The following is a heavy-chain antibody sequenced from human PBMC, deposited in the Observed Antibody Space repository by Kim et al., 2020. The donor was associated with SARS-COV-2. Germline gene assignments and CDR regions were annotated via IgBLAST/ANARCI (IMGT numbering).Heavy chain of an antibody. CDR3: AREGGWYSSSWWVYGY. CDR2: INAGNGNT. D-gene: IGHD6-13*01. Sequence: ASVKVSCKASGYTFTSYAMHWVRQAPGQRLEWMGWINAGNGNTKYSQKFQGRVTITRDTSASTAYMELSSLRSEDTAVYYCAREGGWYSSSWWVYGYWGQGTLVTVSS. J-gene: IGHJ4*02. CDR1: GYTFTSYA. V-gene: IGHV1-3*01.